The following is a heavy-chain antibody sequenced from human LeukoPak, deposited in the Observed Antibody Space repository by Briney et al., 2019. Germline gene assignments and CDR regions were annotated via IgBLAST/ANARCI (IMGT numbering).Heavy chain of an antibody. D-gene: IGHD3-22*01. V-gene: IGHV3-23*01. J-gene: IGHJ4*02. Sequence: GGSLRLSCEASGFTFSSYAMSWVRQAPGKGLEWVSAISGSGGSTYYADSVKGRFTISRDNSKNTLYLQMNSLRAEDTAVYYCAKDPNGGLHYYDSSGYFDYWGQGTLVTVSS. CDR2: ISGSGGST. CDR3: AKDPNGGLHYYDSSGYFDY. CDR1: GFTFSSYA.